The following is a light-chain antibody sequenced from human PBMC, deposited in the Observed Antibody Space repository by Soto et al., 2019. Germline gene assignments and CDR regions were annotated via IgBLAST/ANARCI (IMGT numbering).Light chain of an antibody. Sequence: EIVLTQSPAILSLSPGERATLSCRASQSVGTYLDWYQQKLGQAPRLLIYDASNRATGIPARFSGSGSGTDFTLTISSPEPEDFAVYYCQQRVNWLTFGGGTKVEV. CDR2: DAS. CDR1: QSVGTY. V-gene: IGKV3-11*01. J-gene: IGKJ4*01. CDR3: QQRVNWLT.